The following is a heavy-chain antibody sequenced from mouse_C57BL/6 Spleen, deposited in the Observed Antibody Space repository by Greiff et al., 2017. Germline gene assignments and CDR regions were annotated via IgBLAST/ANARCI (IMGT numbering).Heavy chain of an antibody. CDR1: GYSFTGYY. CDR3: ARWGINWYFDV. Sequence: VQLQQSGPELVKPGASVKISCKASGYSFTGYYMNWVKQSPEKSLEWIGEINPSTGGTTYNQKFKAKATLTVDKSSSTAYMQLKSLTSEDSAVYYCARWGINWYFDVWGTGTTVTVSS. D-gene: IGHD2-4*01. J-gene: IGHJ1*03. CDR2: INPSTGGT. V-gene: IGHV1-42*01.